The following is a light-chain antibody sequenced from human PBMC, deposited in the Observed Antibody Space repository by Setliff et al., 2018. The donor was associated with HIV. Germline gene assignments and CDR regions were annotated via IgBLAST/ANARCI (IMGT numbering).Light chain of an antibody. CDR2: DVS. Sequence: QSALTQPPSVSGSPGQSVTISCTGTSSDVGSYNYVSWYQQHPGKAPKLMIYDVSKRPSGVSNRFSGSKSGYMASLTISGLQAEDEADYYCSSYTSSSYYVFGTGTKVTVL. CDR1: SSDVGSYNY. V-gene: IGLV2-14*01. J-gene: IGLJ1*01. CDR3: SSYTSSSYYV.